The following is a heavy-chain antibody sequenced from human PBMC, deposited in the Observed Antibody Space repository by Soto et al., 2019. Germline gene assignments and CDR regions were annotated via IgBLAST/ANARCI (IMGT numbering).Heavy chain of an antibody. CDR3: ARGFWTTIDDF. J-gene: IGHJ4*02. CDR1: GFTFSSYW. Sequence: GGSLRLSCAASGFTFSSYWMHWVRQAPGKGLVWVSRITSDGRTTNYADSVKGRFTISRDNDKDTLYLQLNSLRAEDTAVYYCARGFWTTIDDFWGQGTLVTVSS. V-gene: IGHV3-74*01. CDR2: ITSDGRTT. D-gene: IGHD3-3*01.